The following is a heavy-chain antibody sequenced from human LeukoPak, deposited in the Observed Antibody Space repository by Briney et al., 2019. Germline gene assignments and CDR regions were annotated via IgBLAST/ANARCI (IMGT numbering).Heavy chain of an antibody. CDR1: GGSISSYY. Sequence: LETLSLTCTVSGGSISSYYWSWIRQPPGKGLEWIGDIYYSGNTNYSPSLKSRVTISLDTSKKQFSLKVNSVTAANTAVYYCAQYRTSWHGMDVWGQGTTVTVSS. V-gene: IGHV4-59*01. CDR3: AQYRTSWHGMDV. D-gene: IGHD6-13*01. J-gene: IGHJ6*02. CDR2: IYYSGNT.